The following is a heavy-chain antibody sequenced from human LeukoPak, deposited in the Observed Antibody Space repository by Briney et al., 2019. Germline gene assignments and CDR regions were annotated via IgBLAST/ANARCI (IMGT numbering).Heavy chain of an antibody. CDR2: IYYSGST. CDR3: ANSRGAAPYDAFDI. V-gene: IGHV4-30-4*08. Sequence: PSETLSLTCTVSGGSISSGDYYWSWIRQPPGKGLEWIGYIYYSGSTYYNPSLKSRVTISVDTSKNQFSLKLSSVTAADTAVYYCANSRGAAPYDAFDIWGQGTMVTVSS. D-gene: IGHD3-22*01. J-gene: IGHJ3*02. CDR1: GGSISSGDYY.